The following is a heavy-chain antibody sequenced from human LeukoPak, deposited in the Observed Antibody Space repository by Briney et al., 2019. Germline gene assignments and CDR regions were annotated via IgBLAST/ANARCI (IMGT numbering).Heavy chain of an antibody. Sequence: GESLKISCKGSGCSFTTYWIGWVRQMPGKGLEWMGIIYPGDSDTRYSPSFQGQVTISADKSISTAYLQWSSLKASDTAIYYCARRPPASPFDYWGQGTLVTVSS. V-gene: IGHV5-51*01. CDR1: GCSFTTYW. J-gene: IGHJ4*02. CDR3: ARRPPASPFDY. CDR2: IYPGDSDT.